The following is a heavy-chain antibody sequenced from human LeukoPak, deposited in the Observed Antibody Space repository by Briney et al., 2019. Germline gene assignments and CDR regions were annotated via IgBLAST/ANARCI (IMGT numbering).Heavy chain of an antibody. Sequence: GASVKVSCKISGGTFGSFPISWIRQAPGQGLEWMGGIIPIFGTANYAQKFQGRVTITADESTSTAYMELSSLRSEDTAVYYCARGPSYSGSYDWGQGTLVTVSS. V-gene: IGHV1-69*13. CDR3: ARGPSYSGSYD. D-gene: IGHD1-26*01. J-gene: IGHJ4*02. CDR1: GGTFGSFP. CDR2: IIPIFGTA.